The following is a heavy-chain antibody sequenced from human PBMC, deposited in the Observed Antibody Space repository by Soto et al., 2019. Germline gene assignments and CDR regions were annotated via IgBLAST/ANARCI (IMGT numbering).Heavy chain of an antibody. CDR2: IYYSGST. CDR1: GGSISSGGYY. D-gene: IGHD3-10*01. Sequence: SETLSLTCTVSGGSISSGGYYWSWIRQPPGKGLEWIGYIYYSGSTNYNPSLKSRVTISVDTSKNQFSLKLSSVTAADTAVYYCARLTMVRGVIWLDPWGQGTLVTVSS. CDR3: ARLTMVRGVIWLDP. V-gene: IGHV4-61*08. J-gene: IGHJ5*02.